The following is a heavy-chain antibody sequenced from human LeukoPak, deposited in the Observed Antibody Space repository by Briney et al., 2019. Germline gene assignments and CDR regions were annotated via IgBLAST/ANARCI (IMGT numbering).Heavy chain of an antibody. Sequence: ASVKVSCKASGYTFTGYYMHWVRQAPGQGLEWMGWINPNSGGTNYAQKFQGRVAMTRDTSISTAYMELSRLRSDDTAVYYCASSILTIFGVVYVLDPWGQGTLVTVSS. J-gene: IGHJ5*02. CDR1: GYTFTGYY. V-gene: IGHV1-2*02. CDR2: INPNSGGT. D-gene: IGHD3-3*01. CDR3: ASSILTIFGVVYVLDP.